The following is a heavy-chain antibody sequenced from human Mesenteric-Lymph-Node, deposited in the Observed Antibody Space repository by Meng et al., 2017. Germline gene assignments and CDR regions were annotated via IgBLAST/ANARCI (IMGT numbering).Heavy chain of an antibody. CDR3: ARVRDRYGDYGFYCYGMDV. V-gene: IGHV1-8*01. D-gene: IGHD4-17*01. CDR2: MNPNSGNT. CDR1: GYTFTSYD. J-gene: IGHJ6*02. Sequence: ASVNVSCKASGYTFTSYDINWVRQATGQGLEWMGWMNPNSGNTGYAQKFQGRVTMTRNTSISTAYMELSSLRSEDTAVYYCARVRDRYGDYGFYCYGMDVWGQGTTVTVSS.